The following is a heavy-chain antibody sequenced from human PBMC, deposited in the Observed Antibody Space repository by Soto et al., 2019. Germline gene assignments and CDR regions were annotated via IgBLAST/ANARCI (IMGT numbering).Heavy chain of an antibody. CDR1: GFTFSSYG. J-gene: IGHJ6*02. CDR3: VRTGGYYYYGMDV. V-gene: IGHV3-30*03. CDR2: IPYDGSNK. D-gene: IGHD7-27*01. Sequence: GGSLRLSCAASGFTFSSYGMHWVRQAPGKGLEWVAVIPYDGSNKYYADSVKGRFTISRDNSKNTLYLQMNSLRAEDTAVYYCVRTGGYYYYGMDVWGQGTTVTVSS.